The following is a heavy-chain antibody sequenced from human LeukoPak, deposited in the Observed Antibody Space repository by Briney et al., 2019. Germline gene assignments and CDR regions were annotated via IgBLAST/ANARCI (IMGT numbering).Heavy chain of an antibody. CDR2: INHSGST. D-gene: IGHD3-3*01. CDR3: ARNKRAIFGAAARRLYYMDV. Sequence: PSETLSLTCTVSGGSISSYYWSWIRQPPGKGLEWIGEINHSGSTNYNPSLKSRVTISVDTSKNQFSLKLSSVTAADTAVYYCARNKRAIFGAAARRLYYMDVWGKGTTVTVSS. V-gene: IGHV4-34*01. J-gene: IGHJ6*03. CDR1: GGSISSYY.